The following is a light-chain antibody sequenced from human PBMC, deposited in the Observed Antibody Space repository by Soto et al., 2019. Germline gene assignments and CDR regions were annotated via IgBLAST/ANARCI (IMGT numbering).Light chain of an antibody. CDR3: QQYNNWPSIT. CDR1: QSARSN. V-gene: IGKV3-15*01. CDR2: GAS. Sequence: EIVMTQSPATLSVSPGERATLSCRASQSARSNLAWYQQKPGQAPRLLIYGASTRATGIPARFSGSGSGTQFTLTISSLQSEDFAVYYCQQYNNWPSITFGQGTRREIK. J-gene: IGKJ5*01.